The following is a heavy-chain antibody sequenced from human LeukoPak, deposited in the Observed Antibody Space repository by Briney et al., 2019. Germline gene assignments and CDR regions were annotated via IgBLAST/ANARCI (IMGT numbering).Heavy chain of an antibody. CDR3: ATDSSSDYFDY. V-gene: IGHV4-34*01. Sequence: SETLSLTCAVYGGSFSGYYWSWIRQPPGKGLEWIGEINHSGSTNYNPSLKSRVTISVDTSKNQFSLKLSSVTAADTAVYYCATDSSSDYFDYWGQGTLVTVSS. CDR1: GGSFSGYY. J-gene: IGHJ4*02. D-gene: IGHD6-6*01. CDR2: INHSGST.